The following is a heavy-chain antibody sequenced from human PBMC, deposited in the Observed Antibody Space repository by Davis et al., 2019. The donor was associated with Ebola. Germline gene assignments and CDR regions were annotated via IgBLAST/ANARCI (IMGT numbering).Heavy chain of an antibody. CDR2: IKQDGSEK. Sequence: PGGSLRLSCAASGFTFSSYWMSWVRQAPGKGLEWVANIKQDGSEKYYVDSVKGRFTISRDNAKNSLYLQMNSLRAEDTAVYYCAREDSGYDSSGYYYFLADYWGQGTLVTVSS. D-gene: IGHD3-22*01. CDR3: AREDSGYDSSGYYYFLADY. V-gene: IGHV3-7*01. J-gene: IGHJ4*02. CDR1: GFTFSSYW.